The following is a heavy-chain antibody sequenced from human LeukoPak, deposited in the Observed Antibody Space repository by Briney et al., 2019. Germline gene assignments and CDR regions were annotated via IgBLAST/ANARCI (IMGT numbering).Heavy chain of an antibody. Sequence: PGGSLRLSCAASGFTFSGYAMSWVRQAPGKGLEWVSAIVGGGTTFYADSVKGRFTISRDNSKNTVYMQLHSLRGEDTAVYYCAKARLSTGWAYNDYWGQGTLVTVSS. CDR3: AKARLSTGWAYNDY. D-gene: IGHD6-19*01. J-gene: IGHJ4*02. CDR2: IVGGGTT. CDR1: GFTFSGYA. V-gene: IGHV3-23*01.